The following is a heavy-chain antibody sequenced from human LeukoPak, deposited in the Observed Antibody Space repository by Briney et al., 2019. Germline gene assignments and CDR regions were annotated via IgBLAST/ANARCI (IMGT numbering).Heavy chain of an antibody. J-gene: IGHJ4*02. Sequence: PGGSLRLSCAASGFTFSDYYMSWVRQAPGKGLEWVSVIYSGGSTYYADSVKGRFTISRDNSKNTLYLQMNSLRAEDTAVYYCARVGYSGYLDYWGQGTLVTVSS. V-gene: IGHV3-53*01. CDR3: ARVGYSGYLDY. CDR2: IYSGGST. D-gene: IGHD5-12*01. CDR1: GFTFSDYY.